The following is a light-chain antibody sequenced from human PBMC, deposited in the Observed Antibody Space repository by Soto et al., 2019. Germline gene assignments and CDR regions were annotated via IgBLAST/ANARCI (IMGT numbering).Light chain of an antibody. CDR3: QQYNNWPLT. Sequence: EIVMTQSPATLSVSPGERATLSCRASQSLTNNYFAWYQQKPGQAPRLLIYGASSRATGIPVRFSGSGSGTEFTLTISSLQSEDFAVYYCQQYNNWPLTFGQGTRLE. CDR2: GAS. CDR1: QSLTNN. V-gene: IGKV3-15*01. J-gene: IGKJ5*01.